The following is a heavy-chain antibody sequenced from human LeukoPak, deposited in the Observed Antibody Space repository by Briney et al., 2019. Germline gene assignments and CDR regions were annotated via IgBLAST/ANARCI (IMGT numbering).Heavy chain of an antibody. J-gene: IGHJ5*02. V-gene: IGHV1-18*04. CDR1: GYTFTSYG. D-gene: IGHD2-2*01. CDR2: ISAYNGNT. CDR3: ARRRRNCSSTSCYFWFDP. Sequence: ASVKVSYKASGYTFTSYGISWVRQAPGQGLEWMGWISAYNGNTNYAQKLQGRVTMTTDTSTSTAYMELRSLRSDDTAVYYCARRRRNCSSTSCYFWFDPWGQGTLVTVSS.